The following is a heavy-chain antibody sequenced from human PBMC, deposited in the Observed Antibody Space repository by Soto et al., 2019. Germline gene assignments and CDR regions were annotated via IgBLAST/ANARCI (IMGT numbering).Heavy chain of an antibody. V-gene: IGHV3-21*01. D-gene: IGHD3-3*01. CDR2: ISSSSSYI. Sequence: DVQLVESGGGLVKPGGSLRLSCAASGFTFSSYSMNWVRQAPGKGLEWVSSISSSSSYIYYADSVKGRFTISRDNAKNSLYLQMNSLRAEDTAVYYCASPLYYDFWSGYYEDYYYYGMDVWGQGTTVTVSS. J-gene: IGHJ6*02. CDR1: GFTFSSYS. CDR3: ASPLYYDFWSGYYEDYYYYGMDV.